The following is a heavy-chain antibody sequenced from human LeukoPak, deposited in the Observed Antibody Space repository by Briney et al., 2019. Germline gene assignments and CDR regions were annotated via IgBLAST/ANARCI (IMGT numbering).Heavy chain of an antibody. D-gene: IGHD3-10*01. J-gene: IGHJ6*02. CDR3: AKGRYYGSGSYYPCGMDV. CDR1: GFTFSSYA. V-gene: IGHV3-23*01. CDR2: ISGSGGST. Sequence: RSGGSLRLSCAASGFTFSSYAMSWVRQAPGKGLEWVSAISGSGGSTYYADSVKGRFTISRDNSKNTLYLQMNSLRAEDTAVYYCAKGRYYGSGSYYPCGMDVWGQGTTVTVSS.